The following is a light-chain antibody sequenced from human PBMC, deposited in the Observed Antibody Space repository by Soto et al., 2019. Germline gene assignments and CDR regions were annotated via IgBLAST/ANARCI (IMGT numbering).Light chain of an antibody. J-gene: IGKJ4*01. V-gene: IGKV3-15*01. CDR2: GAS. CDR1: QSVSSSN. Sequence: DIVLTQSPDTLSLSPGERATLSCRASQSVSSSNFAWYQQKPAQAPRLLIYGASTRATGIPARFSGSGSGTEFTLTISSLQSEDFALYYCQQYKDWPLTFGGGTKVDIK. CDR3: QQYKDWPLT.